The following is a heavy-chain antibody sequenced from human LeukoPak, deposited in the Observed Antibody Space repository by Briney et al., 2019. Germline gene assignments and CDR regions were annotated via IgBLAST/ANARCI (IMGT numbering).Heavy chain of an antibody. CDR3: ARSEEQWLGFDY. Sequence: PSETLSLTCTVSGGSISSYYWSWIRQPPGKGLEWIGYIYYSGSTNYNPSLKSRVTISVDTSKNQFSLKLSSVTAADTAVYYCARSEEQWLGFDYWGQGTLVTVSS. V-gene: IGHV4-59*01. CDR2: IYYSGST. D-gene: IGHD6-19*01. J-gene: IGHJ4*02. CDR1: GGSISSYY.